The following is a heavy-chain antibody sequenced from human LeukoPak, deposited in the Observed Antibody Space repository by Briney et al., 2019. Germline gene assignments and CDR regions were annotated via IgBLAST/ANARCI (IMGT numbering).Heavy chain of an antibody. J-gene: IGHJ4*02. CDR2: IYPRDSDT. D-gene: IGHD6-13*01. Sequence: MRGESLKISCKGSGYTFATYWIGWVRQMPGKGLEWVGIIYPRDSDTRYSPSFQGQVTISVDKSISTAYLQLNSLKASDTAMYFCARRDRGSWDLSSSTGKDSGFDTWGQGTQVTVSS. CDR1: GYTFATYW. CDR3: ARRDRGSWDLSSSTGKDSGFDT. V-gene: IGHV5-51*01.